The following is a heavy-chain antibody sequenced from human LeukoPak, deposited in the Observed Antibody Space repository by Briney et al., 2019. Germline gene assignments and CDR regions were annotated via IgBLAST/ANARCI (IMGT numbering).Heavy chain of an antibody. V-gene: IGHV3-23*01. CDR3: AKAKQEGSGWYFDY. Sequence: GGSLRLSCAASGFTFSRYAMSWVRQAPGKGLEWVSTISGSGVSTYYADSVKGRFTISRDNSKNTLYPQMNSLRAKDTAIYYCAKAKQEGSGWYFDYWGQGTLVTVSS. D-gene: IGHD6-19*01. J-gene: IGHJ4*02. CDR2: ISGSGVST. CDR1: GFTFSRYA.